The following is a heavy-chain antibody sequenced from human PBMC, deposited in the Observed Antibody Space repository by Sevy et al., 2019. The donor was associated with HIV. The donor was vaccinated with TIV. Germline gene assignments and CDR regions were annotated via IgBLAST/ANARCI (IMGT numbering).Heavy chain of an antibody. V-gene: IGHV1-2*06. J-gene: IGHJ4*02. CDR3: SRDPSIRHQPKVATTRTDY. CDR2: INPNSGGT. D-gene: IGHD5-12*01. Sequence: ASVKVSCKASGYTFTGYYMHWVRQAPGQGLEWMGRINPNSGGTNYAQKFQGRVTMTRDTSISTAYMELSRLRSDDTAVYYYSRDPSIRHQPKVATTRTDYWGQGTLVTVSS. CDR1: GYTFTGYY.